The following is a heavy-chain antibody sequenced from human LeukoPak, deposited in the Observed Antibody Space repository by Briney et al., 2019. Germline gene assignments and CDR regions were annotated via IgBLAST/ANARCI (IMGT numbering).Heavy chain of an antibody. Sequence: SETLSLTCTVSGGSISGYYWNWIRQPAGKGLEWIGRIYYSGSTDYNSSLRSRLTMSVDTSKSQFSLKLTSVTAADTAVYYCAREHRDYEGSGYYVDYWGQGTTVTVSS. J-gene: IGHJ6*02. CDR3: AREHRDYEGSGYYVDY. V-gene: IGHV4-4*07. CDR2: IYYSGST. CDR1: GGSISGYY. D-gene: IGHD3-22*01.